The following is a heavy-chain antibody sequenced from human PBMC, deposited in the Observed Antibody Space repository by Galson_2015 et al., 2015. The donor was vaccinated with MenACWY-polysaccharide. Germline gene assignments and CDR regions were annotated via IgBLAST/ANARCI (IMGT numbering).Heavy chain of an antibody. CDR1: DYSIRSGYF. CDR2: IFHSGTT. V-gene: IGHV4-38-2*01. CDR3: ARVEKYSGSFYILY. Sequence: TLSLTCAVSDYSIRSGYFWGWIRHPPGEGLEWIASIFHSGTTYYNPSLKSQVTISVDTSKNQFSLKLSSVTAADTAVYYCARVEKYSGSFYILYWGQGTLVTVSS. J-gene: IGHJ4*02. D-gene: IGHD1-26*01.